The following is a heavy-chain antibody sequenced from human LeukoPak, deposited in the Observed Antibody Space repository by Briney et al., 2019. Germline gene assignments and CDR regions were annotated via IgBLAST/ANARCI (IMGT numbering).Heavy chain of an antibody. J-gene: IGHJ4*02. CDR1: GGSISSYY. CDR2: ISYSGTT. CDR3: ARRSPSGYYFDY. Sequence: SETLSLTCTVSGGSISSYYWSWIRQPPGKGLEWIGYISYSGTTNYNPSLKSRVTISVDTSKIQFSLRLSSLTAADTAIYYCARRSPSGYYFDYWGRGTLVTVS. D-gene: IGHD3-22*01. V-gene: IGHV4-59*08.